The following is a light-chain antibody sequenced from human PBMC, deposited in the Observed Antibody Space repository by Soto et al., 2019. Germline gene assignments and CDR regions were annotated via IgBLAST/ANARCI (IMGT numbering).Light chain of an antibody. CDR1: QNISNY. Sequence: DIQMTQSPSSLSASVGDRVTITCRASQNISNYLNWYQQKPGKAPKLLIYATSSLQSGVPSRFSGSGSGTDFTLTISSLQPEDFATYYCQQSYRTPFTFGPGTKVDVK. J-gene: IGKJ3*01. CDR2: ATS. V-gene: IGKV1-39*01. CDR3: QQSYRTPFT.